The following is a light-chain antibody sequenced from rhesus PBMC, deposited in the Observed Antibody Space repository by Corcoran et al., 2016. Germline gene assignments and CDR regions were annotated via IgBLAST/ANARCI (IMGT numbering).Light chain of an antibody. V-gene: IGKV1-69*01. Sequence: DIQMTQSPSSLSASVGDRVTITCRASQVINKWLARYQEKPGKAPKLLIYRASNLETGVPSRFSGSGSGTDFTLTLSSLLPEDIATYYSHQHDNSPCGFGQGTKVEI. CDR2: RAS. CDR3: HQHDNSPCG. J-gene: IGKJ2*01. CDR1: QVINKW.